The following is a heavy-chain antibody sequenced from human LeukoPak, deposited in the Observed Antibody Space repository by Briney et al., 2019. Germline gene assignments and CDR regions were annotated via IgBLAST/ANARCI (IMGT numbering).Heavy chain of an antibody. CDR3: AHRRSGSYSWDY. CDR2: IYWDDDK. D-gene: IGHD1-26*01. V-gene: IGHV2-5*08. Sequence: TLSLTCTVSGGSISSYYWSWIRQPPGKGLEWLALIYWDDDKRYSPSLKSRLTITKDTSKNQVFLTMTNVDPVDTATYYCAHRRSGSYSWDYWGQGTLVTVSS. CDR1: GGSISSYYW. J-gene: IGHJ4*02.